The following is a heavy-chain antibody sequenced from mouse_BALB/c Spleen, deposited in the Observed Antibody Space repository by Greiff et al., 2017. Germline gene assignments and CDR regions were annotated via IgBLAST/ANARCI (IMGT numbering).Heavy chain of an antibody. J-gene: IGHJ4*01. CDR2: ISNGGGST. V-gene: IGHV5-12-2*01. CDR1: GFTFSSYT. D-gene: IGHD1-2*01. Sequence: EVHLVESGGGLVQPGGSLKLSCAASGFTFSSYTMSWVRQTPEKRLEWVAYISNGGGSTYYPDTVKGLFTISRDNAKNTLYLQMSSLKSEDTAMYYCARRGTTAPMDYWGQGTSVTVSS. CDR3: ARRGTTAPMDY.